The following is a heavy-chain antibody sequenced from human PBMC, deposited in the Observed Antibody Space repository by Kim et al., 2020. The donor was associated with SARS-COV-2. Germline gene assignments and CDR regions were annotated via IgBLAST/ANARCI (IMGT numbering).Heavy chain of an antibody. CDR3: ARGVLLAGIGYYGMDV. V-gene: IGHV3-13*01. J-gene: IGHJ6*02. CDR1: GFTFSSYD. D-gene: IGHD2-2*02. Sequence: GGSLRLSCAASGFTFSSYDMLWVRQATGKGLEWVSAIGTAGDTYYPGSVKGLFPISRENAKNSLYLQMNSLRAGDTAVYYCARGVLLAGIGYYGMDVWGQGTTVTVSS. CDR2: IGTAGDT.